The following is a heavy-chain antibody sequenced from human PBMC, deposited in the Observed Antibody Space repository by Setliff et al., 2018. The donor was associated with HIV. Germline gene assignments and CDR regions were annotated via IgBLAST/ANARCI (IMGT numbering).Heavy chain of an antibody. V-gene: IGHV4-4*02. CDR3: ARSQPDTIFGVVVFDS. D-gene: IGHD3-3*01. CDR1: GGSISSNW. CDR2: IYHSGST. J-gene: IGHJ4*02. Sequence: PSETLSLTCAVSGGSISSNWWSWVRQSPGKGLEWIGEIYHSGSTYYNPSLKSRVTISIDTSRNQLSLKLTSMTAADTAVYYCARSQPDTIFGVVVFDSWGQGTLVTVSS.